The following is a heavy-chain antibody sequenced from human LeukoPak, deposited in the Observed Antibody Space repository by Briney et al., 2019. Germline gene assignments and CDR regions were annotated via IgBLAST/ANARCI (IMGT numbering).Heavy chain of an antibody. Sequence: ASVKVSCKASGYTFTSYGISWVRQAPGQGLEWMGWISPYIGNTYYSQKLQGRVTMTTDTSTTTAYMELRSLRPDDTGVYYCARFTPRLSREKFDYWGQGTLVTVSS. V-gene: IGHV1-18*01. J-gene: IGHJ4*02. CDR3: ARFTPRLSREKFDY. CDR2: ISPYIGNT. D-gene: IGHD3-3*02. CDR1: GYTFTSYG.